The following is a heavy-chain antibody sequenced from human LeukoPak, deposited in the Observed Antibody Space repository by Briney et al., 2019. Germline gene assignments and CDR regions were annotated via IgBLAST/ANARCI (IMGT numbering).Heavy chain of an antibody. D-gene: IGHD5-24*01. J-gene: IGHJ3*02. Sequence: SVKVSCKASGGTFSSYAISWVRQAPGQGLEWVGRLIPLFGTPNYAQKFQGKVTITADESTSTFYMDLSGLKSEDTAVYYCAHATQRLPTIMIDAFDIWGQGTRVTVSS. CDR3: AHATQRLPTIMIDAFDI. CDR2: LIPLFGTP. V-gene: IGHV1-69*15. CDR1: GGTFSSYA.